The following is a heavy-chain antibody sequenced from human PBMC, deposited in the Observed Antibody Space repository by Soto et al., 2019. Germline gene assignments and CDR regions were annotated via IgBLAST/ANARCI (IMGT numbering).Heavy chain of an antibody. J-gene: IGHJ4*02. D-gene: IGHD3-9*01. V-gene: IGHV3-21*01. CDR2: ISSSSSYI. Sequence: GGSLRLSCAASGFTFSSYSMNWVRQAPGKGLEWVSSISSSSSYIYYADSVKGRFTISRDNAKNSLYLQMNSLRAEDTAVYYCARSYYDILTGYPHLADYWGQGTLVTVSS. CDR1: GFTFSSYS. CDR3: ARSYYDILTGYPHLADY.